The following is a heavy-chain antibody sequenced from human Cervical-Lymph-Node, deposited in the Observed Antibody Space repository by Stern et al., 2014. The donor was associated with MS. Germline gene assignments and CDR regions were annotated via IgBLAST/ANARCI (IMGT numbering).Heavy chain of an antibody. D-gene: IGHD3-22*01. V-gene: IGHV1-69*01. J-gene: IGHJ4*02. Sequence: QVQLVQSGAEVKKPGSSVKVSCKASGGTFSSYAISWVRQAPGQGLEWMGGIIPIFGTANYAQKFQGRVTITADESTSTAYMELSSLRSEDTAVYYCASVSGYYDSSGYSYYFDYWGQGTLVTVSS. CDR1: GGTFSSYA. CDR2: IIPIFGTA. CDR3: ASVSGYYDSSGYSYYFDY.